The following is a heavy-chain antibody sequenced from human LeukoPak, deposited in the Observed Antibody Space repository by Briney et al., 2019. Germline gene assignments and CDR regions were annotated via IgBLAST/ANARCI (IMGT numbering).Heavy chain of an antibody. D-gene: IGHD6-6*01. CDR2: ISYDGSNK. V-gene: IGHV3-30-3*01. J-gene: IGHJ6*02. CDR1: GFTFSSYA. CDR3: ARGGHSSSPPGLASAAGMDV. Sequence: EAGGSLRLSCAASGFTFSSYAMHWVRQAPGKGLEWVAVISYDGSNKYYADSVKGRFTISRGNSKNTLYLQMNSLRAEDTAVYYCARGGHSSSPPGLASAAGMDVWGQGTTVTVSS.